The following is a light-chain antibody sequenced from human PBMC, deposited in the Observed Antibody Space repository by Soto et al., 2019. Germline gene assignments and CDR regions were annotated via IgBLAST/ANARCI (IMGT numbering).Light chain of an antibody. CDR1: QSVSSN. CDR3: QQYHGLLLT. CDR2: GAS. Sequence: IVMTQSPAPLSVSPGESATLSCMASQSVSSNLAWSQQKPGQAPRLLIYGASTRATGVPARFSGSESGTEFTLTISSLQSEDFAVYYCQQYHGLLLTFGGGAKVEIK. J-gene: IGKJ4*01. V-gene: IGKV3-15*01.